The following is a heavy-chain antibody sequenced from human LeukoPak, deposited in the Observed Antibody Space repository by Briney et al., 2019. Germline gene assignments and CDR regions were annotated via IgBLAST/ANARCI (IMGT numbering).Heavy chain of an antibody. J-gene: IGHJ3*02. CDR3: ARDRAYGDYRDAFVI. Sequence: GRSLRLSCAASGFTFSSYAMHWVRQAPGKGLEWVAVISYDGSNKYYADSVKGRFTISRDNSKNTLYLQMNSLRAEDTAVYYCARDRAYGDYRDAFVIWGQGTMVTVSS. D-gene: IGHD4-17*01. CDR2: ISYDGSNK. V-gene: IGHV3-30*04. CDR1: GFTFSSYA.